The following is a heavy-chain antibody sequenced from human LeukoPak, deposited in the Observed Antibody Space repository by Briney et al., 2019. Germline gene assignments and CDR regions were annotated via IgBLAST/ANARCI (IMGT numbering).Heavy chain of an antibody. D-gene: IGHD3-22*01. CDR2: IKHSGST. J-gene: IGHJ4*02. Sequence: PSETLSLTCAVYGGSFSDYYWSWIRQTPGEGLQWIGGIKHSGSTDYNPSLKSRVTMSVDTSKNQFSLKLSSVTAADTAVYYCARAVSSGYYYAYFDYWGQGTLVTVSS. CDR1: GGSFSDYY. V-gene: IGHV4-34*01. CDR3: ARAVSSGYYYAYFDY.